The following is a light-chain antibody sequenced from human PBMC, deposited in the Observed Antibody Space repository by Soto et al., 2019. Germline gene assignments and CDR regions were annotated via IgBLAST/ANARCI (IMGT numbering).Light chain of an antibody. V-gene: IGKV1-5*01. CDR1: QSISSW. J-gene: IGKJ4*01. CDR2: DAS. CDR3: QQYDNYPLT. Sequence: DIHMTQSPSTLSASVVDRVTITFRASQSISSWLAWYQQKPGKAPKLLIYDASSLESGVPSRFSGSGSGTEFTLTISSLQPDDFATYYCQQYDNYPLTFGGGTKVDIK.